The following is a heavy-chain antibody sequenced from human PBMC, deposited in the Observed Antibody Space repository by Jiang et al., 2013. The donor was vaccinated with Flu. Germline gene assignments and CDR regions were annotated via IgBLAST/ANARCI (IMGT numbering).Heavy chain of an antibody. Sequence: GLVKPSETLSLTCAVSGGSISSYYWSWIRQPAGKGLEWIGRIYTDGSTNYNPSLKSRVTMSVDTSKNQFSLKLSSVTAADTAVYYCATSRSRPSYYYVMDVWGQGTTVTVSS. J-gene: IGHJ6*02. CDR2: IYTDGST. V-gene: IGHV4-4*07. CDR1: GGSISSYY. CDR3: ATSRSRPSYYYVMDV.